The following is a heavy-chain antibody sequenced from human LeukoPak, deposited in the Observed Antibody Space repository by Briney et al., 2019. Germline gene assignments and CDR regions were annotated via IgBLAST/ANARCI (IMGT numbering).Heavy chain of an antibody. CDR1: GGSISSGGYY. Sequence: SQTLSLTCTVSGGSISSGGYYWSWIRQPPGKGLEWIGYIYHGGSTYYNPSLKSRVTISVDTSKNQFSLKLSSVTAADTAVYYCARDPFPNYGDYVSGLDYWGQGTLVTVSS. V-gene: IGHV4-30-2*01. J-gene: IGHJ4*02. CDR3: ARDPFPNYGDYVSGLDY. D-gene: IGHD4-17*01. CDR2: IYHGGST.